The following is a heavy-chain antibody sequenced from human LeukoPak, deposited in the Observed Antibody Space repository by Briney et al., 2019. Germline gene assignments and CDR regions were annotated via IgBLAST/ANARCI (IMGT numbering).Heavy chain of an antibody. CDR3: ARDGPYCSSTSCYTREYYFDY. J-gene: IGHJ4*02. Sequence: SVKVSCKASGGTFSSYAISWVRQAPGQGLEWMGGIIPIFGTANYAQKFQGRVTITADESTSTAYMELSSLRSEDTAVYYCARDGPYCSSTSCYTREYYFDYWGQGTLVTVSS. V-gene: IGHV1-69*13. D-gene: IGHD2-2*02. CDR2: IIPIFGTA. CDR1: GGTFSSYA.